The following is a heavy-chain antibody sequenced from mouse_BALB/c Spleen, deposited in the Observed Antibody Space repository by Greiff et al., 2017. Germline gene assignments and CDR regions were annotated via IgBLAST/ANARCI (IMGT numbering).Heavy chain of an antibody. CDR1: GYTFTSYY. D-gene: IGHD2-4*01. J-gene: IGHJ2*01. CDR3: TREGLRRVFDY. Sequence: QVQLQQSGAELVKPGASVKLSCKASGYTFTSYYMYWVKQRPGQGLEWIGEINPSNGGTNFNEKFKSKATLTVDKSSSTAYMQLSSLTSEDSAVYYCTREGLRRVFDYWGQGTTLTVSS. V-gene: IGHV1S81*02. CDR2: INPSNGGT.